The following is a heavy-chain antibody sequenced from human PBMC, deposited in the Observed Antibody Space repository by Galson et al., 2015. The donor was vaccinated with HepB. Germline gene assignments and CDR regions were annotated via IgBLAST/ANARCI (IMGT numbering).Heavy chain of an antibody. CDR2: ISYDGSNK. J-gene: IGHJ6*02. CDR3: AKDLDGMDV. V-gene: IGHV3-30*18. CDR1: GFTFSSYG. Sequence: SLRLSCAASGFTFSSYGMHWVRQAPGKGLEWVAVISYDGSNKYYADSVEGRFTISRDNSKNTLYLQMNSLRAEDTAVYYRAKDLDGMDVWGQGTTVTVSS.